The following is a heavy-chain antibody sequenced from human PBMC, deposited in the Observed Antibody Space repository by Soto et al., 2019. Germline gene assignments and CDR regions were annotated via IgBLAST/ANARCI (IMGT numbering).Heavy chain of an antibody. J-gene: IGHJ4*02. D-gene: IGHD3-9*01. CDR3: ARVAGIWTVDY. V-gene: IGHV3-66*01. Sequence: GGSLRLSCAVSGFTFSDYYMSWIRQAPGKGLEWVSYYADSVKGRFSISRDNSKNTLYLQMNSLRAEDAAVYYCARVAGIWTVDYWGQGTLVTVSS. CDR1: GFTFSDYY.